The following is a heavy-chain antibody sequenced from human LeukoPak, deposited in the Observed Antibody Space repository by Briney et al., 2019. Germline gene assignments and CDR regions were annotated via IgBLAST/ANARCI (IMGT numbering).Heavy chain of an antibody. J-gene: IGHJ6*03. CDR1: GGTFSSYA. CDR2: IIPIFGTA. V-gene: IGHV1-69*01. CDR3: ARTGVVVVPAAIVLGPDDYYMDV. D-gene: IGHD2-2*02. Sequence: SVKVSCKASGGTFSSYAISWVRQATGQGLEWMGGIIPIFGTANYAQKFQGRVTITADESTSTAYMELSSLRSEDTAVYYCARTGVVVVPAAIVLGPDDYYMDVWGKGTTVTVSS.